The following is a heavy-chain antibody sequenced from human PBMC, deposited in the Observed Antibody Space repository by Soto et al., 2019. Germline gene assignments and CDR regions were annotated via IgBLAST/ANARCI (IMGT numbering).Heavy chain of an antibody. CDR2: ISYDGSNK. J-gene: IGHJ4*02. CDR3: AAELRYFDWSSPPTYYFDY. D-gene: IGHD3-9*01. Sequence: GGSLRLSCAASGFTFSGYGMHWVRQAPGKGLEWVAVISYDGSNKYYADSVKGRFTISRDNSKNTLYLQMNSLRAEDTAVYYCAAELRYFDWSSPPTYYFDYWGQGTLVTVSS. CDR1: GFTFSGYG. V-gene: IGHV3-30*03.